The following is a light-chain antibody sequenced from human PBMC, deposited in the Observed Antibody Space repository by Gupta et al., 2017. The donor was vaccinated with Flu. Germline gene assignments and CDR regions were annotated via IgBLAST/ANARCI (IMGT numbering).Light chain of an antibody. CDR2: EGT. CDR1: SLSSQW. Sequence: SDDLTQPPSAVVSAGHTARITCSGGSLSSQWGHWHQQKPGQAPILITYEGTKRPSGIPERFSGCYSGTTVTLTITNVQAEDEAGYHCQSTDPNGFSVIFGAGTRLTVL. CDR3: QSTDPNGFSVI. V-gene: IGLV3-25*02. J-gene: IGLJ2*01.